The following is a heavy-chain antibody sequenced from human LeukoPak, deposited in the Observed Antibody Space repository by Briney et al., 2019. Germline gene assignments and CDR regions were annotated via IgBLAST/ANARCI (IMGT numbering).Heavy chain of an antibody. CDR1: GGSFSGYY. V-gene: IGHV4-34*01. CDR3: ARALHPDY. Sequence: NPSETLSLTCAVYGGSFSGYYWSWIRQPPGKGLEWIGEINHSGRTNYNPSLKSRVTISVDTSKNHFSLKLSSVTAADTAVYYCARALHPDYWGQGTLVTVSS. J-gene: IGHJ4*02. CDR2: INHSGRT.